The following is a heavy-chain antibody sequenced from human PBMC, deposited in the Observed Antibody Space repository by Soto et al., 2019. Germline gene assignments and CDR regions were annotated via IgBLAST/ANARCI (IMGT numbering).Heavy chain of an antibody. D-gene: IGHD2-2*02. CDR2: IYYSGNV. V-gene: IGHV4-39*01. J-gene: IGHJ6*02. CDR1: GGSISSTSYY. CDR3: ARVAVPAVIGHFYHAMDV. Sequence: SETLSLTCSASGGSISSTSYYWGWIRQPPGRGLEWIGTIYYSGNVYYNPSLRSRVTIAVDTSKNQFSLNLSSVTAADTAVYYCARVAVPAVIGHFYHAMDVWGQGTTVTVSS.